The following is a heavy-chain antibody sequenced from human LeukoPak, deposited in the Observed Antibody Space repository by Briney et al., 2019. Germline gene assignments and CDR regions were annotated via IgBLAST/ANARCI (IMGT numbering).Heavy chain of an antibody. CDR3: ARESVVDEENRFDP. V-gene: IGHV3-30-3*01. CDR1: GFTFSSYA. CDR2: ISYDGSNK. J-gene: IGHJ5*02. Sequence: GGSLRLSCAASGFTFSSYAMHWVRQAPGKGLEWVAVISYDGSNKYYADSVKGRFTISRDNSKNTLYLQMNSLRAEDTAVYYCARESVVDEENRFDPWGQGTLVTVSS. D-gene: IGHD2-15*01.